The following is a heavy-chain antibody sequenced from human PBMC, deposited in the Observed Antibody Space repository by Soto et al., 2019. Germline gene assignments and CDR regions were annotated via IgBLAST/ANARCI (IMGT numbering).Heavy chain of an antibody. D-gene: IGHD3-22*01. Sequence: QVHLVESGGDLVKPGGSLRLSCAASGSTFSDYPMNWIRQAPGKGLEWVGYISGLSSSTYYADSVKGRFTISRDNAKNSLYLHMSSLRAEDTAVYYCASPQHYDSVGYYYWGQGTLVTVSS. V-gene: IGHV3-11*01. J-gene: IGHJ4*02. CDR2: ISGLSSST. CDR3: ASPQHYDSVGYYY. CDR1: GSTFSDYP.